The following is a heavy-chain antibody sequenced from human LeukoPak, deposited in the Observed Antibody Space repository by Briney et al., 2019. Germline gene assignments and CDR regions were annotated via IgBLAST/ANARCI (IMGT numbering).Heavy chain of an antibody. CDR2: ISSSGSTI. V-gene: IGHV3-48*03. Sequence: GGSLRLSCAASGFTFSSYEMNWVRQAPGKGLEWVSYISSSGSTIYYADSVKGRFTISRDNAKNPLYLQMNSLRAEDTAVYYCARDGEGYDYVWGSYRPYYFDYWGQGTLVTVSS. D-gene: IGHD3-16*01. J-gene: IGHJ4*02. CDR1: GFTFSSYE. CDR3: ARDGEGYDYVWGSYRPYYFDY.